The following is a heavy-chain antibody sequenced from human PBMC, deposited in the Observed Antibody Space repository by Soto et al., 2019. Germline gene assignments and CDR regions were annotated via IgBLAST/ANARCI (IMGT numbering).Heavy chain of an antibody. CDR3: ARSEATGLVY. CDR2: AHHSGRT. D-gene: IGHD1-26*01. Sequence: QVQLQESGPGLVKPSGTLSLTCTVSGGSMSSSNWWNWVRQSPGKGLEWIGEAHHSGRTNYNPSLKRRVSTSVDKSKNHFSMKLSSATAAGTAVYYCARSEATGLVYWGQGTLFPVSS. V-gene: IGHV4-4*02. CDR1: GGSMSSSNW. J-gene: IGHJ4*02.